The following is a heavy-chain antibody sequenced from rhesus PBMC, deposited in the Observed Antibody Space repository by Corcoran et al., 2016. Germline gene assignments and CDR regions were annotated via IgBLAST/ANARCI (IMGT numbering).Heavy chain of an antibody. D-gene: IGHD3-3*01. CDR3: AKGPYYNFWTGYYEEGYGLDS. V-gene: IGHV5-2*01. CDR2: IDPSDSDT. CDR1: GYSFTSYW. J-gene: IGHJ6*01. Sequence: EVQLVQSGAEVKRPGESLKISCKTSGYSFTSYWISWVRQMHGKGLEWMVSIDPSDSDTRSSPSFQGQVTISAEKSISTAYLQWSSLKASDTATYYCAKGPYYNFWTGYYEEGYGLDSWGQGVVVTVSS.